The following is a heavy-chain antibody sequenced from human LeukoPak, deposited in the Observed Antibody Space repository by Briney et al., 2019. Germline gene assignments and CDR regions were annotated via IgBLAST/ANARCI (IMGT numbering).Heavy chain of an antibody. J-gene: IGHJ4*02. CDR2: ISAYNGNT. D-gene: IGHD4-17*01. CDR3: ARSHSSYGDYDY. Sequence: ASVKVSCKASGYTFTSYGISWVRQAPGQGLEWMGWISAYNGNTNYAQKLQGRVTMTTDTSTSTAYMELRSLRSKDTAVYYCARSHSSYGDYDYWGQGTLVTVSS. CDR1: GYTFTSYG. V-gene: IGHV1-18*01.